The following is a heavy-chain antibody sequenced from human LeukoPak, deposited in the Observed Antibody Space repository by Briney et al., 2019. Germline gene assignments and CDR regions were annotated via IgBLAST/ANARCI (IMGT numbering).Heavy chain of an antibody. CDR1: GLPISIYY. CDR3: ARVGSYCMDV. J-gene: IGHJ6*03. CDR2: VHDSGST. D-gene: IGHD1-26*01. V-gene: IGHV4-59*01. Sequence: SETLTLTCSVSGLPISIYYWSWIRQPPGKGLEYIGHVHDSGSTNYSPSLKSRVTISIETSKNQFSLKLSSVAAADTAVYYCARVGSYCMDVWGKGSAVTVSS.